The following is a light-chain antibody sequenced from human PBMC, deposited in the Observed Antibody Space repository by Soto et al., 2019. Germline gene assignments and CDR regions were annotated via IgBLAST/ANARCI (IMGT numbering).Light chain of an antibody. V-gene: IGKV3-15*01. CDR2: GAS. CDR3: QQYDAWPPGT. CDR1: QGVGTN. J-gene: IGKJ1*01. Sequence: EMLMTQSPATLSVSPGERATLSCRASQGVGTNLAWYQQKPGQAPRLLTYGASTRATGIPARFSGSGSGTEFTLTISGLQSEDFAVYYCQQYDAWPPGTFGQGTKVEIK.